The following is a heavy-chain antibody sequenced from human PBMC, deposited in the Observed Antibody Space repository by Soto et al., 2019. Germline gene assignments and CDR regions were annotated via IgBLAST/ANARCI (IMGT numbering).Heavy chain of an antibody. D-gene: IGHD6-13*01. CDR3: ARGGSIWYVY. J-gene: IGHJ4*02. Sequence: PSETLSLTCTVPGGSISSYSWRWIRQPPGKGLEWIGCIYYSRSTNYNPSLKSRVTISVDTSKNQFSLKLSSVTAADTAVYYCARGGSIWYVYWGQGTLVTVSS. CDR1: GGSISSYS. CDR2: IYYSRST. V-gene: IGHV4-59*01.